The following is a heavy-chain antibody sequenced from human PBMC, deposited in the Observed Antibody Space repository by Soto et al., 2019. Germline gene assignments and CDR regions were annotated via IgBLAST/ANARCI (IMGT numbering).Heavy chain of an antibody. J-gene: IGHJ4*02. CDR1: GYTFTNYG. CDR2: INPYNGNT. D-gene: IGHD6-13*01. CDR3: ARVSSAVGTGYYFDY. V-gene: IGHV1-18*01. Sequence: ASVKVSCKASGYTFTNYGFSWVRQAPGQGLEWMGWINPYNGNTNYAQKLQGRVTMTTVTSTSTVYMELRSLRSDDTAVYYCARVSSAVGTGYYFDYWGQGTLVTAPQ.